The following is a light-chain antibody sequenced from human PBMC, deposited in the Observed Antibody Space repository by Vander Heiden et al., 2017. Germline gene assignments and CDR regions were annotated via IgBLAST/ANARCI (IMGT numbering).Light chain of an antibody. CDR2: AAS. CDR3: LQDDNYPWT. Sequence: AVQMTQSPSSLFASVGDRVTITCRASQGIRSDVSWYQQKPGKAPKLLIYAASSLQSGVPSRFSGSGSGTDFTLTISSLQSEDFATYYCLQDDNYPWTFGQGTKVETK. J-gene: IGKJ1*01. V-gene: IGKV1-6*01. CDR1: QGIRSD.